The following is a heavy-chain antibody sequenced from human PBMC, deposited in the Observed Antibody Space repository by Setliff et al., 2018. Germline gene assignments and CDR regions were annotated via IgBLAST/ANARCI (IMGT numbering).Heavy chain of an antibody. CDR1: GGSISSGGYS. V-gene: IGHV4-30-2*01. CDR3: ARDGDGRGRYFDY. CDR2: IYHSGST. Sequence: SETLSLTCAVSGGSISSGGYSWSWIRQPPGKGLEWIGYIYHSGSTYYNPSLKSRVTISADRSKNQFSLKLSSVTAADTAVYYCARDGDGRGRYFDYWGQGTLVTVSS. D-gene: IGHD4-17*01. J-gene: IGHJ4*02.